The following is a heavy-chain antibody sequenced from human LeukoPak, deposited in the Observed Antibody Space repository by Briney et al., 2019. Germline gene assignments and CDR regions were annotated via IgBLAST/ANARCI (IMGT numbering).Heavy chain of an antibody. J-gene: IGHJ4*02. CDR2: ISGSGGST. CDR1: GFTFSNYA. Sequence: GGSLRLSCAASGFTFSNYAMSWVRQAPGKGLEWVSGISGSGGSTYYADSVKGRFTISRDNSKNTLYLQMNSLRAEDTAVYYCAKGRRIVVAPFDYWGQGTLVTVSS. V-gene: IGHV3-23*01. CDR3: AKGRRIVVAPFDY. D-gene: IGHD3-22*01.